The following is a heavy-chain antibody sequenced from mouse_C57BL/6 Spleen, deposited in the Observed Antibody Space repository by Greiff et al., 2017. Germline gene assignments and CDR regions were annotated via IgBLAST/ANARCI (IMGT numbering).Heavy chain of an antibody. J-gene: IGHJ2*01. CDR2: ISDGGSYT. D-gene: IGHD1-1*01. CDR1: GFTFSSYA. CDR3: AREGGSSSFDY. Sequence: VQLQQSGGGLVKPGGSLKLSCAASGFTFSSYAMSWVRQTPEKRLEWVATISDGGSYTYYPDNVKGRFTISRDNAKNNLYLQMSHLKSEDTAMYYCAREGGSSSFDYWGQGTTLTVSS. V-gene: IGHV5-4*01.